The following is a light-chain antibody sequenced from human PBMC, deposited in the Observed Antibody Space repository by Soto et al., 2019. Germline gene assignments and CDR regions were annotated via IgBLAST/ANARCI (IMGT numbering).Light chain of an antibody. J-gene: IGKJ1*01. CDR1: QSVGTY. CDR2: AAS. V-gene: IGKV1-8*01. Sequence: AILMTQSPWSYSASTGDRVTITCRPSQSVGTYLAWYQQKLGKAPKLLLYAASILQGGVPSRFSGRGSGTDFTLTIDSLQPEDFATYYCQQYVSDPPTFGQGTRVEVK. CDR3: QQYVSDPPT.